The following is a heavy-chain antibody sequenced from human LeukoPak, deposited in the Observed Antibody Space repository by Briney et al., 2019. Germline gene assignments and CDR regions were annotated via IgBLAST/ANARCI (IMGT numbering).Heavy chain of an antibody. Sequence: ASVKVSCKASGYTFTSYGISWVRQAPGQGLEWMGWISAYNGNTNYAQKLQGRVTMTTDTSTSTAYMELSSLRSEDTAVYYCATDGDYYGSGSYGYWGQGTLVTVSS. V-gene: IGHV1-18*04. CDR3: ATDGDYYGSGSYGY. J-gene: IGHJ4*02. D-gene: IGHD3-10*01. CDR1: GYTFTSYG. CDR2: ISAYNGNT.